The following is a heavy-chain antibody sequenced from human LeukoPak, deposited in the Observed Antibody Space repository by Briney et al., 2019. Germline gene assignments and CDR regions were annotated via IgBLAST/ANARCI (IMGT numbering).Heavy chain of an antibody. CDR2: INHSGST. V-gene: IGHV4-34*01. D-gene: IGHD5-12*01. CDR1: GGSFSGYY. J-gene: IGHJ6*03. CDR3: ARGQVLYGGYGSHFSYYCYMDV. Sequence: PSETLSLTCAVYGGSFSGYYWSWIRQPPGKGLEWIGEINHSGSTNYNPSLKSRVTISVDTSKNQFSLKLSSVTAADTAVYYCARGQVLYGGYGSHFSYYCYMDVWGKGTTVTVSS.